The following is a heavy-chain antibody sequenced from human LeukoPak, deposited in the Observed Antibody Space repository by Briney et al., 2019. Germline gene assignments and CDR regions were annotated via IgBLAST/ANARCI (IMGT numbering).Heavy chain of an antibody. J-gene: IGHJ6*03. V-gene: IGHV4-61*02. CDR2: IYTSGST. CDR3: ARRGYSSSWNYYYMDV. Sequence: SETLSLTCTVSGGSISSGSYYWSWIRQPAGKGLEWIGRIYTSGSTNYNPSLKSRVSISVDTSKNQFSLKLSSVTAADTAVYYCARRGYSSSWNYYYMDVWGKGTTVTVSS. CDR1: GGSISSGSYY. D-gene: IGHD6-13*01.